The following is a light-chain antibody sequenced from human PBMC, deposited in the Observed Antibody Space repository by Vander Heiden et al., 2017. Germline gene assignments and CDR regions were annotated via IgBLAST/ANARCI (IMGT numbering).Light chain of an antibody. J-gene: IGLJ1*01. CDR1: RSDVGGYNH. V-gene: IGLV2-14*03. Sequence: SALTQPGSVAGYPGPAITISCTRTRSDVGGYNHVSWCQQHPGTAPQRIIYDVSNRPSGVSTRFSGSKSGNTASLTISGLQAEDEADYYCSSYTSSSTYVFGTGTKVTVL. CDR2: DVS. CDR3: SSYTSSSTYV.